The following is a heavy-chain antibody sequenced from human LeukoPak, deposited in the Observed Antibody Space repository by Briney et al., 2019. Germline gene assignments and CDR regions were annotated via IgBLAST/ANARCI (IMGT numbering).Heavy chain of an antibody. V-gene: IGHV3-73*01. D-gene: IGHD3-22*01. CDR3: TSTFPYDSSGQDYYYGMDV. J-gene: IGHJ6*02. Sequence: GGSLRLSCAASGFTFSGSAMHWVRQASGKGLEWVGRIRSKANSYATAYAASVKGRFTISRDDSKNTAYLQMNSLKTEDTAVYYCTSTFPYDSSGQDYYYGMDVWGQGTLVTVSS. CDR1: GFTFSGSA. CDR2: IRSKANSYAT.